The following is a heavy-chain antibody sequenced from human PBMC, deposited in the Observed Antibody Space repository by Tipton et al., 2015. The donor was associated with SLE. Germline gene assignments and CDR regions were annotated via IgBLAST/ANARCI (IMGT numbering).Heavy chain of an antibody. D-gene: IGHD1-14*01. V-gene: IGHV4-34*01. J-gene: IGHJ6*03. CDR3: ARDLRSGGYSSSSYMDV. CDR2: INHSGST. Sequence: LSLTCAVYGGSFSGYYWTWIRQTPGKGLEWIGEINHSGSTNYNPSLKSRVTISVDTSKNQFSLKLSSVTAADTAVYYCARDLRSGGYSSSSYMDVWGKGPTVPVSS. CDR1: GGSFSGYY.